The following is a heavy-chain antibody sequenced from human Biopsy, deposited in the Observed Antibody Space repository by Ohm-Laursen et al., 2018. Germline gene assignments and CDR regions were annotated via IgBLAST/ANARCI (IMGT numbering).Heavy chain of an antibody. CDR2: ISYSRDT. CDR3: AKHGSGWTGDDAFHI. Sequence: GTLSLTCTVSGGSISGSSWSWIRQAPGKGLEWIGYISYSRDTNYNPSLKSRITISVDTSKNLFSLKLTSVTAADTAVYYCAKHGSGWTGDDAFHIWGQGTMVTVSS. J-gene: IGHJ3*02. CDR1: GGSISGSS. V-gene: IGHV4-59*08. D-gene: IGHD6-19*01.